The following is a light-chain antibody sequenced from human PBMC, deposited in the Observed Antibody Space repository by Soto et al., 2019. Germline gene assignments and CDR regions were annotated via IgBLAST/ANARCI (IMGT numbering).Light chain of an antibody. Sequence: EIVLTQSPGTLSLSPGERATLSCRASQSISSNYLAWYQQKSGQAPRLLIYGASSRATGIPDRFSGSGSGTDFTLTISRLEPEDVAVYYCQQYGTSGITCGQGTRLEIK. J-gene: IGKJ5*01. CDR2: GAS. CDR1: QSISSNY. CDR3: QQYGTSGIT. V-gene: IGKV3-20*01.